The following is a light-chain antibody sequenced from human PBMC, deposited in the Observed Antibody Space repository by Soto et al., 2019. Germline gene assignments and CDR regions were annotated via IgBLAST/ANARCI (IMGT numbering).Light chain of an antibody. CDR2: GAS. J-gene: IGKJ4*01. V-gene: IGKV3-20*01. CDR3: QQYADSSPT. Sequence: IVLSKSPGTLSLSHGESATLSCRASLNVTGRFLAWFHHKPGHSPRLLLYGASRRATGIPERFSGDGSGTDFTLTISRLEPDDFAIYYCQQYADSSPTFGGGTKVDIK. CDR1: LNVTGRF.